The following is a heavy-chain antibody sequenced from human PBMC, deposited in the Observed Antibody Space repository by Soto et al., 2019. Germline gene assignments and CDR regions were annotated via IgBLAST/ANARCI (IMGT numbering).Heavy chain of an antibody. CDR1: GDSVSSNSAA. Sequence: SQTLSLTCAISGDSVSSNSAAWNWIRQSPSRGLEWLGRTYYRSKWYNDYAVSVKSRITINPDTSKNQFSLQLNSVTAEDAAVYDCARALGSSSAFDIWGQGTMVTVSS. CDR2: TYYRSKWYN. D-gene: IGHD6-6*01. V-gene: IGHV6-1*01. CDR3: ARALGSSSAFDI. J-gene: IGHJ3*02.